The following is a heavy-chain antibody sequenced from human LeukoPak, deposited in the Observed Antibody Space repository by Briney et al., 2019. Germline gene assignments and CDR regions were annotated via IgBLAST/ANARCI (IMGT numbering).Heavy chain of an antibody. J-gene: IGHJ4*02. CDR1: GYTFTGYY. Sequence: EASVKVSCEASGYTFTGYYMHWVRQAPGQGLEWMGWINPNSGGTNYAQKFQGRVTMTRDTSISTAYMELSRLRSDDTAVYYCARGPEVGYCSGGSCVHLDYWGQGTLVTVSS. V-gene: IGHV1-2*02. CDR2: INPNSGGT. D-gene: IGHD2-15*01. CDR3: ARGPEVGYCSGGSCVHLDY.